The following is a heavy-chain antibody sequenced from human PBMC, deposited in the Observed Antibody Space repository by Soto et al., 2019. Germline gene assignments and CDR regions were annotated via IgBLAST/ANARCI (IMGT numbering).Heavy chain of an antibody. CDR2: ISRSGRGSA. J-gene: IGHJ4*02. D-gene: IGHD3-22*01. CDR1: GFTFNSYV. V-gene: IGHV3-23*01. CDR3: ARGRYLDSSDYWVANLPFDH. Sequence: GGSLRLSCAASGFTFNSYVMTWVRQAPGEGLEWVSSISRSGRGSAYYADSVKCRFTISRDNSENTLFRQMNNLRDEDTALYYCARGRYLDSSDYWVANLPFDHWGLGTLVTVSS.